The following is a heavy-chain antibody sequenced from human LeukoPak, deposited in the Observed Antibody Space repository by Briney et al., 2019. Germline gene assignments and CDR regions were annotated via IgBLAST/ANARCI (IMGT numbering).Heavy chain of an antibody. Sequence: SETLSLTCAVYGRSFSGYYWSWIRQPPGKGLEWIGEINHSGSTNYNPSLKSRVTISVDTSKNQFSLKLSSVTAADTAVYYCAGDADTINWFFFWGQGTLVTVSS. CDR1: GRSFSGYY. J-gene: IGHJ5*01. D-gene: IGHD2-2*01. CDR2: INHSGST. V-gene: IGHV4-34*01. CDR3: AGDADTINWFFF.